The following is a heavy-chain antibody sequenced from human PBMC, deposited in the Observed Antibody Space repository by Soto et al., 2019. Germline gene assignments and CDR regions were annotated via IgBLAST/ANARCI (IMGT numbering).Heavy chain of an antibody. CDR3: ARGVSSSIDY. CDR2: INGGNGNT. J-gene: IGHJ4*02. D-gene: IGHD6-6*01. CDR1: GYTFTHYG. V-gene: IGHV1-3*01. Sequence: QVQLVQSGAEVKKPGASVKVSCKASGYTFTHYGIHWVRQAPGQRLEWMVWINGGNGNTKHPQNFQGRVTITRDTSASAAYMELSSLRSEDTAVYYCARGVSSSIDYWGQGTLVTVSS.